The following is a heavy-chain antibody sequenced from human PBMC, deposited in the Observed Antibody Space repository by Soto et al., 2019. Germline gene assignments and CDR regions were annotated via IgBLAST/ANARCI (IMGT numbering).Heavy chain of an antibody. CDR1: GGTFSSYT. V-gene: IGHV1-69*02. D-gene: IGHD3-10*01. CDR3: ARAGWFGELPYYFDY. CDR2: IIPILGIA. J-gene: IGHJ4*02. Sequence: QVQLVQSGAEVKKPGSSVKVSCKASGGTFSSYTISWVRQAPGQGLEWMGRIIPILGIANYAQKFQGRVTITADKSTSTAYMELSSLRSEDTAVYYCARAGWFGELPYYFDYWSQGTLVTVSS.